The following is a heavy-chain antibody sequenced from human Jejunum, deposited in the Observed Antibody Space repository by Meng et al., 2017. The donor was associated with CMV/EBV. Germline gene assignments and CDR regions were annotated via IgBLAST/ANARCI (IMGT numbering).Heavy chain of an antibody. J-gene: IGHJ4*02. D-gene: IGHD6-6*01. V-gene: IGHV3-23*01. Sequence: SLRLSCAASGFSFRNFDMSWARQAPGKGLEWVATITGSGSRTHYADSVKGRFTISRDNSKNTLYLQINSLRVEDTAIYYCDASDYWGQGTQVTVS. CDR3: DASDY. CDR2: ITGSGSRT. CDR1: GFSFRNFD.